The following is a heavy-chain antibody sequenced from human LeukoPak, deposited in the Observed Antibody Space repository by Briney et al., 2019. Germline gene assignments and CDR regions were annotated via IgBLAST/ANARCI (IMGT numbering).Heavy chain of an antibody. CDR1: GFTFSTYA. Sequence: GGSLRLSCAASGFTFSTYAMNWVRQAPGKGLEWVSAISGTGGSTYYADSVKGRFTISRDNSKNTLYLQMNSLRAEDTAVYYCAKVGDHDAFDIWGQGTMVTVSS. J-gene: IGHJ3*02. CDR2: ISGTGGST. CDR3: AKVGDHDAFDI. V-gene: IGHV3-23*01.